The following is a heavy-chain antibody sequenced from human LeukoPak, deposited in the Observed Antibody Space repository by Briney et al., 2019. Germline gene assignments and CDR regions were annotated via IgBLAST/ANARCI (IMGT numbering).Heavy chain of an antibody. V-gene: IGHV3-74*01. CDR2: IISDGTTT. D-gene: IGHD2/OR15-2a*01. CDR3: TRDWRNMAFDY. CDR1: GFPLSNLW. Sequence: GGSLRLSCTASGFPLSNLWMHWVRQVPGKGLVWVSRIISDGTTTSYADSVKGRFTISRDNAKNTLYLQMNSLRAEDTAVYYCTRDWRNMAFDYWGQGTLVTVSS. J-gene: IGHJ4*02.